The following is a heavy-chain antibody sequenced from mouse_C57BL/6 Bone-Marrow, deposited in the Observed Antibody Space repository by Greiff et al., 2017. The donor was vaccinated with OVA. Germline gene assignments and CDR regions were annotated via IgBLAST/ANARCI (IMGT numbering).Heavy chain of an antibody. CDR3: ARRTYYSNLWYFDY. CDR2: INPNNGGT. Sequence: EVQLQQSGPELVKPGASVKISCKASGYTFTDYYMNWVKQSHGKSLEWIGDINPNNGGTSYNQKFKGKATLTVDKSSSTAYMELRSLTSEDSAVYYCARRTYYSNLWYFDYWGQGTTLTVSS. J-gene: IGHJ2*01. V-gene: IGHV1-26*01. D-gene: IGHD2-5*01. CDR1: GYTFTDYY.